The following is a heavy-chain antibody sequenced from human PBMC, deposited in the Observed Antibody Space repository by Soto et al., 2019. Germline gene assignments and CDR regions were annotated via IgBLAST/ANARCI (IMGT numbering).Heavy chain of an antibody. J-gene: IGHJ6*02. CDR2: TYYRSKWYN. V-gene: IGHV6-1*01. CDR3: ARDRSSSSVSYYYYYYGMDV. CDR1: GDSVSSNSAA. D-gene: IGHD6-6*01. Sequence: PSETLSLTCAISGDSVSSNSAAWNWIRQSPSRGLEWLGRTYYRSKWYNDYAVSVKSRITINPDTSKNQFSLQLNSVTPEDTAVYYCARDRSSSSVSYYYYYYGMDVWGQGTTVTVSS.